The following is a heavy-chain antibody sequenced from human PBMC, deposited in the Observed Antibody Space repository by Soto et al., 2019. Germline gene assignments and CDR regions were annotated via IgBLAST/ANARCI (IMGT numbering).Heavy chain of an antibody. J-gene: IGHJ4*02. CDR3: ARDPMEAVAGRGY. CDR2: VSSSSSTI. V-gene: IGHV3-48*02. D-gene: IGHD6-19*01. CDR1: GIAFSSSS. Sequence: GGSLARCCSSYGIAFSSSSRNWVRTDPGKGLEWVSYVSSSSSTIYYADSVNGRFTISRDNAKNSLYRQMNSLRDEDTAVYYCARDPMEAVAGRGYCCQGTRVILSP.